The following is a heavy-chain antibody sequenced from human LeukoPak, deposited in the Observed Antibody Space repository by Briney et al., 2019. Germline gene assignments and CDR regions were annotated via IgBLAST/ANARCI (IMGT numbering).Heavy chain of an antibody. D-gene: IGHD6-19*01. CDR2: ISSSGSTI. J-gene: IGHJ4*02. Sequence: GGSLRLSCAASGFTFSSYEMNWVRQAPGKGLEWVSYISSSGSTIYYADSVKGRFTISRDNAKNSLYLQMNSLRAEDTAVYYCARRGIISGWYWAYYFDYWGQGTLVTVSS. V-gene: IGHV3-48*03. CDR3: ARRGIISGWYWAYYFDY. CDR1: GFTFSSYE.